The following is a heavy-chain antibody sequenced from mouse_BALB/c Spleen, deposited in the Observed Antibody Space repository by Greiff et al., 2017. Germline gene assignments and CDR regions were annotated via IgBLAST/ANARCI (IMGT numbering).Heavy chain of an antibody. J-gene: IGHJ2*01. V-gene: IGHV5-6-2*01. CDR2: INSNGGST. Sequence: EVKLEESGGGLVKLGGSLKLSCAASGFTFSSYYMSWVRQTPEKRLELVAAINSNGGSTYYPDTVKGRFTISRDNAKNTLYLQMSSLKSEDTALYYCARHVGGFYYFDYWGQGTTLTVSS. CDR3: ARHVGGFYYFDY. CDR1: GFTFSSYY.